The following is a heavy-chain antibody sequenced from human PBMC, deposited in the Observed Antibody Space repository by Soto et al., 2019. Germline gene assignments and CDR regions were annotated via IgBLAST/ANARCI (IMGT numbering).Heavy chain of an antibody. Sequence: SETLSLTCAVYGGSFSGYYWSWIRQPPGKGLEWIGEINHSGSTNYNPSLKSRDTISVDTSKNQFSLKLSSVTAADTAVYYCASSWTWRFGWPACSKSLDYWGQGTLVTVSS. CDR1: GGSFSGYY. CDR3: ASSWTWRFGWPACSKSLDY. D-gene: IGHD1-1*01. CDR2: INHSGST. V-gene: IGHV4-34*01. J-gene: IGHJ4*02.